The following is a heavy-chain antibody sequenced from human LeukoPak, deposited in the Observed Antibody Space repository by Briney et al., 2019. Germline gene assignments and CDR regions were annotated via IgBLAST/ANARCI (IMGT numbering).Heavy chain of an antibody. CDR2: ISGSGGST. CDR3: AKVWYRIAAAGYYFDY. D-gene: IGHD6-13*01. CDR1: GFTFNSYP. Sequence: GGSLRLSCSASGFTFNSYPMGWVRQAPGKGLEWVPSISGSGGSTYYADSGKGRFTISRDNSKNTLYLQMNSLRAEDTAVYYCAKVWYRIAAAGYYFDYWGQGTLVTVSS. J-gene: IGHJ4*02. V-gene: IGHV3-23*01.